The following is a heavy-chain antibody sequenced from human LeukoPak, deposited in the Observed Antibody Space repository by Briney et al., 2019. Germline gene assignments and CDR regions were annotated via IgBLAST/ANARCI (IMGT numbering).Heavy chain of an antibody. J-gene: IGHJ4*02. CDR1: GFTFSSYW. D-gene: IGHD3-3*01. Sequence: PGGSLRLSCAASGFTFSSYWMTWVRQAPGKGLEWVANINQDGSEEHYVDSMKGRFTISRDNTQKSLYLQMNSLRAEDTAVYYCARLNYYGFDYWGQGTLVTVSS. CDR2: INQDGSEE. V-gene: IGHV3-7*03. CDR3: ARLNYYGFDY.